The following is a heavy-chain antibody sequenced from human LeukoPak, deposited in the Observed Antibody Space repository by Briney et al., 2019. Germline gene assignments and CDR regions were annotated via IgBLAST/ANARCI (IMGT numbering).Heavy chain of an antibody. D-gene: IGHD6-19*01. CDR1: GFTFTSYW. Sequence: GGSLRLSCAASGFTFTSYWMSWVHQAPGKGLEWVAFIRYDGSNKYYADSVKGRFTISRDNAKNSLYLQMNSLRAEDTAVYYCAREIAVAGSDYWGQGTLATVSS. V-gene: IGHV3-30*02. CDR3: AREIAVAGSDY. J-gene: IGHJ4*02. CDR2: IRYDGSNK.